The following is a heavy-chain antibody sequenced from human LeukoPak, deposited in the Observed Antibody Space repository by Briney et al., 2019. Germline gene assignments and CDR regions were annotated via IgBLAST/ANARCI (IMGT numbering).Heavy chain of an antibody. J-gene: IGHJ4*02. V-gene: IGHV1-8*01. CDR3: ARGYSHYGSGNFDY. Sequence: GASVKVSCRASGYTFTHYDINWVRQATGQGLEWMGWMNPNSGDTGYAQKFQGRVTMTRNTSINTAYMELSSLRFEDTAVYYCARGYSHYGSGNFDYWGQGTLVTVSS. D-gene: IGHD3-10*01. CDR1: GYTFTHYD. CDR2: MNPNSGDT.